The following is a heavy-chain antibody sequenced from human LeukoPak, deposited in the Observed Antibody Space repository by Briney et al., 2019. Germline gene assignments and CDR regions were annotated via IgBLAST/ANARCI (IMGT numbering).Heavy chain of an antibody. CDR1: GGSFSGYY. V-gene: IGHV4-34*01. Sequence: SETLSLTCAVYGGSFSGYYWSWIRQPPGKGLEWIGEINHSGSTNYNPSLKSRVTISVDTSKNQFSLKLSSVTAADTAVYYCARGVANLAYLDNWGRGTLVTVSS. D-gene: IGHD5-12*01. J-gene: IGHJ4*02. CDR2: INHSGST. CDR3: ARGVANLAYLDN.